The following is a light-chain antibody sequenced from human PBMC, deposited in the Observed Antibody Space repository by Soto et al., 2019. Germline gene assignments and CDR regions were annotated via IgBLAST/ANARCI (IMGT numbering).Light chain of an antibody. J-gene: IGLJ3*02. Sequence: QSVLTQPPSASGSPGQSVTISCTGTSSDIGNYNYVSWYQQHPGKAPKLMIYEVTKRPSGVPDRFSGSKSGNTASLTVSGVQAEDEADYYCSSYAGSKTLFGGGTQLTVL. CDR1: SSDIGNYNY. V-gene: IGLV2-8*01. CDR3: SSYAGSKTL. CDR2: EVT.